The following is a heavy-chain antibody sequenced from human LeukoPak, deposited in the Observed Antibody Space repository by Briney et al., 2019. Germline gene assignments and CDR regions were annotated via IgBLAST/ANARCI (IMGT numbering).Heavy chain of an antibody. J-gene: IGHJ4*02. D-gene: IGHD3-3*01. Sequence: GGSLRLSCAASGFTFSSYAMHWVRQAPGKGLEYVSAISSNGGSTYYANSVKGRFTISRDNSKNTLYLQMGSLRAEDMAVYYCARHGHYDFWSGYSLAYWGQGTLVTVSS. CDR3: ARHGHYDFWSGYSLAY. V-gene: IGHV3-64*01. CDR1: GFTFSSYA. CDR2: ISSNGGST.